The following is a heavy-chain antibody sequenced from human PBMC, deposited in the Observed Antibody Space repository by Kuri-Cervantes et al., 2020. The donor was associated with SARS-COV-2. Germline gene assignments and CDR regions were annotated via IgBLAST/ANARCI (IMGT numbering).Heavy chain of an antibody. V-gene: IGHV3-21*01. CDR3: ARGSRYSSSWRAFDI. Sequence: GETLKISCAASGFTFDDYGMSWVRQAPGKGLEWVSSISSSSSYIYYADSVKGRFTISRDNAKNSLYLQMNSLRAEDTAVYYCARGSRYSSSWRAFDIWGQGTMVTVSS. D-gene: IGHD6-13*01. CDR1: GFTFDDYG. CDR2: ISSSSSYI. J-gene: IGHJ3*02.